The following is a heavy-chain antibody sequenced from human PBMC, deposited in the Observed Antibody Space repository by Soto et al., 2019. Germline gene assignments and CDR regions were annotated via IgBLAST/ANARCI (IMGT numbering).Heavy chain of an antibody. D-gene: IGHD2-2*02. CDR1: GFTFSGYA. CDR3: GRRPSYCSSTSCYTGMDV. V-gene: IGHV3-33*01. Sequence: GGSLRLSCAASGFTFSGYAMHWVRQAPGKGLEWLAIIWYDGSNKYHADSVKGRFTISRDNSKNTLYLQMNSLRAEDTAVYYCGRRPSYCSSTSCYTGMDVCGQLTTVTVS. CDR2: IWYDGSNK. J-gene: IGHJ6*02.